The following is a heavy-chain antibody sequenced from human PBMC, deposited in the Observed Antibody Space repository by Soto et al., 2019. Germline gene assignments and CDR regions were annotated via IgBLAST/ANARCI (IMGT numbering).Heavy chain of an antibody. CDR2: ISYDGSNK. D-gene: IGHD6-13*01. V-gene: IGHV3-30-3*01. CDR1: GFTFSSYA. CDR3: ARDRGDSSSWSYYYCGMDV. Sequence: PGGSLRLSCAASGFTFSSYAMHWVRQAPGKGLEWVAVISYDGSNKYYADSVKGRFTISRDNSKNTLYLQMNSLRAEDTAVYYCARDRGDSSSWSYYYCGMDVWGQGTTVTVSS. J-gene: IGHJ6*02.